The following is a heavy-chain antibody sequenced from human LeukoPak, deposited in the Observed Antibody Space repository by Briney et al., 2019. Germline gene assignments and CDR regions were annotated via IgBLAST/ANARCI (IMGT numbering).Heavy chain of an antibody. Sequence: GGSLRLSCAASGFTFSSYAMSWVRQAPGKGLEWVSSISSSSSYIYYADSVKGRFTISRDNAKNSLYLQMNSLRAEDTAVYYCARGKAYGSSSWYYFDYWGQGTLVTVSS. CDR3: ARGKAYGSSSWYYFDY. D-gene: IGHD6-13*01. CDR2: ISSSSSYI. CDR1: GFTFSSYA. V-gene: IGHV3-21*01. J-gene: IGHJ4*02.